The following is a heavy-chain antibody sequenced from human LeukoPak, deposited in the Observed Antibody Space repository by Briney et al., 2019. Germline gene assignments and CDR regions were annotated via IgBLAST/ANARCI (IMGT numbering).Heavy chain of an antibody. CDR3: ARVGATKDFDY. CDR1: GFTFSSYS. Sequence: GGSLRLSYAASGFTFSSYSMNWVRQAPGKGLEWVSSISSSSSYIYYADSVKGRFTISRDNSKNTLYLQMNSLRAEDTAVYYCARVGATKDFDYWGQGTLVTVSS. CDR2: ISSSSSYI. J-gene: IGHJ4*02. D-gene: IGHD1-26*01. V-gene: IGHV3-21*01.